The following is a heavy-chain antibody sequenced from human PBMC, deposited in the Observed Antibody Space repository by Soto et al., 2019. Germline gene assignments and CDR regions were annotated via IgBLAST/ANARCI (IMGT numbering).Heavy chain of an antibody. D-gene: IGHD6-19*01. J-gene: IGHJ6*02. CDR3: ARDPLVAVASRPRAPLASMDV. CDR1: GFTFSSYG. CDR2: IWYDGSNK. Sequence: QVQLVESGGGVVQPGRSLRLSCAASGFTFSSYGMHWVRQAPGKGLEWVAVIWYDGSNKYYADSVKGRFTISRDNSKNTLYLQMTSLRAEDTAVYYCARDPLVAVASRPRAPLASMDVWGQGTTVTVSS. V-gene: IGHV3-33*01.